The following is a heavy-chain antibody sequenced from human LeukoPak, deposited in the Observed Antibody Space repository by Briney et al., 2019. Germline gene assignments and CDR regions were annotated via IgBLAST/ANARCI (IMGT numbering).Heavy chain of an antibody. CDR1: GFTFSNYW. D-gene: IGHD2-2*01. J-gene: IGHJ4*02. CDR3: ARWACSSSTCRFDY. V-gene: IGHV3-7*01. Sequence: TGGSLRLSCAASGFTFSNYWMSWVRQAPGKGLEWVANIKQDGSEKYYVDSVKGRFSISRDNAKNSLDLQMNSLRAEDAAVYYCARWACSSSTCRFDYWGQGTLVTVSS. CDR2: IKQDGSEK.